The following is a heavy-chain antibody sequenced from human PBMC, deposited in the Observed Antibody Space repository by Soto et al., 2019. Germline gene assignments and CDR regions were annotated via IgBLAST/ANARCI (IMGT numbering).Heavy chain of an antibody. D-gene: IGHD6-19*01. CDR3: ARHQGSGWYDYYYYYYMDV. J-gene: IGHJ6*03. CDR2: IYPGDSDT. Sequence: GESLKISCKGSGYSFTSYWIGWVRQMPGKGLEWMGIIYPGDSDTRYSPSFQGQVTISADKSISTAYLQWSSLKASDTAMYYCARHQGSGWYDYYYYYYMDVWGKGTTVTVSS. CDR1: GYSFTSYW. V-gene: IGHV5-51*01.